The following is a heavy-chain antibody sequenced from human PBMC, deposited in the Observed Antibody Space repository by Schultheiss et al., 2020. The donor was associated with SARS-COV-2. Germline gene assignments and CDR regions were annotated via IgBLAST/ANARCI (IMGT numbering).Heavy chain of an antibody. CDR3: ARAVYYDYVWGSYRHYYFDY. V-gene: IGHV4-39*07. D-gene: IGHD3-16*02. J-gene: IGHJ4*02. Sequence: SETLSLTCTVSGGSISSSSYYWGWIRQPPGKGLEWIGYIYYSGSTYYNPSLKSRVTISVDTSKNQFSLKLSSVTAADTAVYYCARAVYYDYVWGSYRHYYFDYWGQGTLVTVSS. CDR1: GGSISSSSYY. CDR2: IYYSGST.